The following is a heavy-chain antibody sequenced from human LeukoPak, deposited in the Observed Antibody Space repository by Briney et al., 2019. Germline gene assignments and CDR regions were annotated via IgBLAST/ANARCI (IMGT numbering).Heavy chain of an antibody. CDR3: ARGTISAAASPRFDP. CDR2: ISAYNGNT. Sequence: ASVKVSCKASGYTFTTQYIHWVRQAPGQGLEWMGWISAYNGNTNYAQKLQGRVTMTTDTSTSTAYMELRSLRSDDTAVYYCARGTISAAASPRFDPWGQGTLVTVSS. D-gene: IGHD6-13*01. CDR1: GYTFTTQY. V-gene: IGHV1-18*01. J-gene: IGHJ5*02.